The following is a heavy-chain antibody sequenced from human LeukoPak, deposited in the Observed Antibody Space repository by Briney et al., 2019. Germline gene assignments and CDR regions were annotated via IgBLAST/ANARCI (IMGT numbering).Heavy chain of an antibody. V-gene: IGHV4-34*01. J-gene: IGHJ4*02. CDR1: GGSFNGYY. CDR2: INHSGST. D-gene: IGHD4-17*01. CDR3: ARGWVTTSPFWD. Sequence: PSETLSLTCAVYGGSFNGYYWSWIRQPPGKGLEWIGEINHSGSTNYNPSLKSRLTISVDTSKNQFSLKLSSVTAADTAVYYCARGWVTTSPFWDWGQGTLVTVSS.